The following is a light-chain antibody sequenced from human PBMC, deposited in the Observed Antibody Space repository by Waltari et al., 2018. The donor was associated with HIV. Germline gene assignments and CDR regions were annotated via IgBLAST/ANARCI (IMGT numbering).Light chain of an antibody. CDR2: SNN. CDR3: AASEDRLRGV. CDR1: SSNIGSNT. Sequence: QSVLTQPPSASGTPGQRVTISCSGSSSNIGSNTVNWYQQLPGTAPKLLIYSNNQRPSGLPDRFSGSKSGTSASLAISGLQSEDEADYYCAASEDRLRGVFGGGTKLTVL. J-gene: IGLJ2*01. V-gene: IGLV1-44*01.